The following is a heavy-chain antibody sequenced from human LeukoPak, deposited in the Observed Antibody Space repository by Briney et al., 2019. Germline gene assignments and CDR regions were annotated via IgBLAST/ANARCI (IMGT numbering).Heavy chain of an antibody. CDR2: INPNSGGT. Sequence: ASVKVSCKASGYTFTGYYMHWVRQAPGQGLEWMGWINPNSGGTKYAQKFQGRVTMTRDTSISTAYMEVTRVTSDDTAVYYCARDNRGEYYFDYWGQGTLVTVSS. CDR1: GYTFTGYY. V-gene: IGHV1-2*02. CDR3: ARDNRGEYYFDY. J-gene: IGHJ4*02. D-gene: IGHD3-10*01.